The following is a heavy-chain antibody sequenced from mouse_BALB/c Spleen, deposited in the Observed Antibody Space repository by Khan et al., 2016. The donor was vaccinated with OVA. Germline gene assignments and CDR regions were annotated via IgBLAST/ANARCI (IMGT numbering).Heavy chain of an antibody. CDR1: GYTFTDFT. Sequence: QVQLKESGAELVRPGVSVKISCKGSGYTFTDFTMHWVKQSHAMSLEWIGVISTYYGDADYSQKFKGKATMTVDKSSNTAYMDLARLTSEDSAILYMARGGGGDRFVYWGQGTLVTVSA. J-gene: IGHJ3*01. D-gene: IGHD3-2*01. V-gene: IGHV1S137*01. CDR3: ARGGGGDRFVY. CDR2: ISTYYGDA.